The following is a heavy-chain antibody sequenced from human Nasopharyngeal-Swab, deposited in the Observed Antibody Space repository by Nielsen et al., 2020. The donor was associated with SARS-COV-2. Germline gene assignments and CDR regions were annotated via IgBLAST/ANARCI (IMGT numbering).Heavy chain of an antibody. Sequence: GESLKISCAASGFTFSSYGMHWVRQAPGKGLEWVAVISYDGSNKYYAGSVKGRFTISRDNSKNTLYLQMNSLRAEDTAVYYCAKGLLEFDYWGQGTLVTVSS. CDR3: AKGLLEFDY. CDR2: ISYDGSNK. CDR1: GFTFSSYG. D-gene: IGHD1-1*01. V-gene: IGHV3-30*18. J-gene: IGHJ4*02.